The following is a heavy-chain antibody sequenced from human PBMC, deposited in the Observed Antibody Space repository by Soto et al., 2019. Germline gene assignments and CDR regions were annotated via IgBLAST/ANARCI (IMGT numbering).Heavy chain of an antibody. D-gene: IGHD3-3*01. CDR2: IYWNDDK. Sequence: SGPTLVNPTQTLTLTCTFSGFSLSTGGVAVGWIRQPPGKALEWLALIYWNDDKLYSPSLKTRLTVTKDTSKNQVVLTMTNVGPVDTATYYCAHKLRWLDPRDVWGQGTTVTVSS. CDR3: AHKLRWLDPRDV. J-gene: IGHJ6*02. V-gene: IGHV2-5*01. CDR1: GFSLSTGGVA.